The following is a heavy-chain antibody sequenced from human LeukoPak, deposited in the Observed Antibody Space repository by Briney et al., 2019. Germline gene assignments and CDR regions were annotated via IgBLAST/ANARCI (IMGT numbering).Heavy chain of an antibody. Sequence: GSLRLSCAASGFTFSSYGMHWVRQAPGKGLEGVAVISYDGSNKYYADSVKGRFTISRDNSKNTLYLQMNSLRAEDTAVYYCAKDLFVGYSGYEVDYWGQGTLVTVSS. D-gene: IGHD5-12*01. CDR3: AKDLFVGYSGYEVDY. CDR1: GFTFSSYG. J-gene: IGHJ4*02. V-gene: IGHV3-30*18. CDR2: ISYDGSNK.